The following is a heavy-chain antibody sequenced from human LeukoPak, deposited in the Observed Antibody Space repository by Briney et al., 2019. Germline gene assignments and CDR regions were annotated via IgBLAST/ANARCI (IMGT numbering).Heavy chain of an antibody. CDR1: GFTFSDYY. V-gene: IGHV3-11*04. D-gene: IGHD5-24*01. CDR2: ISTSGSLI. J-gene: IGHJ4*02. Sequence: GGSLRLSCAASGFTFSDYYMSWIRQAPGKGLEWVSYISTSGSLIYYAESVKGRFTISRDNSKNTLYLQMNSLRAEDTAVYYCARGAGDGYAFDYWGQGTLVTVSS. CDR3: ARGAGDGYAFDY.